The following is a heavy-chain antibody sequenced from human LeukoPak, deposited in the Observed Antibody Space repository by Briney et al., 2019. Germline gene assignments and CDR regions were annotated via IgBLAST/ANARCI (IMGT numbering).Heavy chain of an antibody. D-gene: IGHD6-19*01. V-gene: IGHV6-1*01. CDR2: TYYRSKWYN. Sequence: SQTLSLTCAISGDSVSSNSAAWNWIRQSPSRGLEWLGRTYYRSKWYNDYAVSVKSRITINPDTSKNQFSLQLNSVTPEDTAVYYCARDVPIWAVAGRFVYYGMDVWGQGTTVTVSS. CDR1: GDSVSSNSAA. CDR3: ARDVPIWAVAGRFVYYGMDV. J-gene: IGHJ6*02.